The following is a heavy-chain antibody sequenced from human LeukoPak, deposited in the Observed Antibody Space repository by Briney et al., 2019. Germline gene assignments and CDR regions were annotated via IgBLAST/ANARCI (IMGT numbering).Heavy chain of an antibody. CDR3: ARGSSSGQTDFDY. D-gene: IGHD6-19*01. J-gene: IGHJ4*02. CDR1: GFTFSSYS. CDR2: ISSSSSYI. V-gene: IGHV3-21*01. Sequence: GGSLRLSCAASGFTFSSYSMNWVRQAPGKGLECVSSISSSSSYIYYADSVKGRFTISRDNAKNSLYLQMNSLRAEDTAVYYCARGSSSGQTDFDYWGQGTLVTVSS.